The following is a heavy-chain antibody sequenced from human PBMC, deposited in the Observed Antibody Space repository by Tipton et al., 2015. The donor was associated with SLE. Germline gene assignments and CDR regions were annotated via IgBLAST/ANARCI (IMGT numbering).Heavy chain of an antibody. CDR2: ISGSGST. J-gene: IGHJ6*02. D-gene: IGHD2-15*01. V-gene: IGHV3-23*01. Sequence: SLRLSCTASGFSFRTYAMSWVRQAPGKGLEWVSTISGSGSTSYADSVKGRFTISRDNSENTLYLQVNSLRAEDTAVYYCARGRVGYEWGYPGRGRYYYGVDVWGQGTTVTVSS. CDR3: ARGRVGYEWGYPGRGRYYYGVDV. CDR1: GFSFRTYA.